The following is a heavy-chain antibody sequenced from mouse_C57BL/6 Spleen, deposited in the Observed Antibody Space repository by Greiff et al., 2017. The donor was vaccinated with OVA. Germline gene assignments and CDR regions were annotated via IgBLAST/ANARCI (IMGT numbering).Heavy chain of an antibody. CDR2: IYPGDGDT. J-gene: IGHJ3*01. V-gene: IGHV1-82*01. CDR1: GYAFSSSW. D-gene: IGHD2-4*01. Sequence: QVQLQQSGPELVKPGASVKISCKASGYAFSSSWMNWVKQRPGKGLEWIGRIYPGDGDTNYNGKFKGKATLTADKSSSTAYMQLSSLTSEDSAVYFCASSGFYYDYEGVAYWGQGTLVTVSA. CDR3: ASSGFYYDYEGVAY.